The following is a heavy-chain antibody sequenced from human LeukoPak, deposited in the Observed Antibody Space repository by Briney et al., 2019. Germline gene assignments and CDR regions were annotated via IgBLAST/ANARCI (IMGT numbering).Heavy chain of an antibody. V-gene: IGHV4-34*01. CDR1: GGSFSGYY. CDR2: INHSGST. J-gene: IGHJ5*02. Sequence: SETLSLTCAVYGGSFSGYYWSWIRQPPGKGLEWIGEINHSGSTNYNPSLKSRVTISVDTSKNQFSLKLSSVTAADTVVYYCARGRNYSYGLRRGDWFDPWGQGTLVTVSS. CDR3: ARGRNYSYGLRRGDWFDP. D-gene: IGHD5-18*01.